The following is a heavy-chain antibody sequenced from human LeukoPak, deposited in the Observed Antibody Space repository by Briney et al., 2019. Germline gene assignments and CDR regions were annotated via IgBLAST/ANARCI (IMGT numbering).Heavy chain of an antibody. CDR2: IWYDGSNK. Sequence: PGGSLRLSCAASGFTFSSYGMHWVRQAPGKGLEWVAVIWYDGSNKYYADSVKGRFTISRDNSKNTLYPQMNSLRAEDTAVYYCARGIPPHYYFDYWGQGTLVTVSS. J-gene: IGHJ4*02. CDR3: ARGIPPHYYFDY. CDR1: GFTFSSYG. V-gene: IGHV3-33*01.